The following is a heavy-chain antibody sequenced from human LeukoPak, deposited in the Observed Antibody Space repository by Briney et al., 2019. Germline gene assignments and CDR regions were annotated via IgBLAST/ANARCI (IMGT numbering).Heavy chain of an antibody. V-gene: IGHV1-2*02. CDR2: INPNSGGT. J-gene: IGHJ5*02. CDR3: TRGSTRDSSGWYGPGKWFDP. D-gene: IGHD6-19*01. Sequence: GASVKVSCKASGYTFTDYYMHWVRQAPGQGLEWMGWINPNSGGTNYAQKFQGRVTMTRDTSISTAYMDLSWLRSDDTAIYYCTRGSTRDSSGWYGPGKWFDPWGQGTLVTVSS. CDR1: GYTFTDYY.